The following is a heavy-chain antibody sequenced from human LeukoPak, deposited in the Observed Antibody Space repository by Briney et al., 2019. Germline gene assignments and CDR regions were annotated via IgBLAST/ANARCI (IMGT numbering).Heavy chain of an antibody. CDR2: ISINADDT. Sequence: GGSLRLSCAASGFTFSSHAMTWVRQAPGKGLQWVSSISINADDTHYADSVKGRFTISRDNSKNTLYLQMNSLRAEDTAVYYCVKGGGNVRRYFEYWGQGTLVTVSS. D-gene: IGHD4-23*01. CDR1: GFTFSSHA. V-gene: IGHV3-23*01. CDR3: VKGGGNVRRYFEY. J-gene: IGHJ4*02.